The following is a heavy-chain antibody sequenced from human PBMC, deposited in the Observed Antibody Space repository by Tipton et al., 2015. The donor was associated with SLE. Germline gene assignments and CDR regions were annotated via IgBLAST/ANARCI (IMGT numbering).Heavy chain of an antibody. V-gene: IGHV4-30-2*06. Sequence: TLSLTCAVSGGSLNSGGYSWSWIRQSPGKGLEWIGDIFHTGSTYYSPSLKSRVTISVDTSKNQFSLKLSSVTAADTAVYYCARGKVTWRGAIIGVDVWGQGTTVNVSS. D-gene: IGHD2-21*02. CDR1: GGSLNSGGYS. J-gene: IGHJ6*02. CDR2: IFHTGST. CDR3: ARGKVTWRGAIIGVDV.